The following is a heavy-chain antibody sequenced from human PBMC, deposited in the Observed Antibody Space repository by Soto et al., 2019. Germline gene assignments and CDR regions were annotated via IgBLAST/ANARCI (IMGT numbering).Heavy chain of an antibody. CDR3: ARQRTWVVNTAYLDX. J-gene: IGHJ4*02. Sequence: AETLSLACTVTGASISSLSYYWGWIRQPPGKGLEWIGSIYYSGSTYNNPSLRSRVSMSIDTSKDQLSLKLKSVTAADTALYLCARQRTWVVNTAYLDXWGPGSLVTVSX. CDR2: IYYSGST. D-gene: IGHD5-18*01. V-gene: IGHV4-39*01. CDR1: GASISSLSYY.